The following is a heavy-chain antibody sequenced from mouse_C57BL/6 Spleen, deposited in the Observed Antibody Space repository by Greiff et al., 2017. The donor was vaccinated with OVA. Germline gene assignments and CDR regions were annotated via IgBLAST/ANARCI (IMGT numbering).Heavy chain of an antibody. J-gene: IGHJ4*01. D-gene: IGHD2-3*01. CDR2: IYPGDGDT. Sequence: VQLQQSGAELVKPGASVKISCKASGYAFSSYWMNWVKQRPGKGLEWIGQIYPGDGDTNYNGKFKGKATLTADKSSSTAYMQLSSLTSEDSAVYFCARLRNDGYFYAMDYWGQGTSVTVSS. V-gene: IGHV1-80*01. CDR3: ARLRNDGYFYAMDY. CDR1: GYAFSSYW.